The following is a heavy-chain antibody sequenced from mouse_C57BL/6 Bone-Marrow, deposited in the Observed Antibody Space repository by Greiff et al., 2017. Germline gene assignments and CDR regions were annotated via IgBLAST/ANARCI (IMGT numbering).Heavy chain of an antibody. CDR2: IDPENGDT. D-gene: IGHD2-3*01. Sequence: VQLKQSGAELVRPGASVKLSCTASGFNIKDDYMHWVKQRPEQGLEWSGWIDPENGDTEYASKFQGKATITADTSSNTAYLQLSSLTSEDTAVYYCTVDGYYPFAYWGQGTLVTVSA. J-gene: IGHJ3*01. CDR1: GFNIKDDY. CDR3: TVDGYYPFAY. V-gene: IGHV14-4*01.